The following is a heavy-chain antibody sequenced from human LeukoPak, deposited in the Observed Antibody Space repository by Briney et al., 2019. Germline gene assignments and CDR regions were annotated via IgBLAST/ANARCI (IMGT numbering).Heavy chain of an antibody. V-gene: IGHV7-4-1*02. D-gene: IGHD5-18*01. Sequence: ASAKVSCKTSGYTFTTYAISWVRQAPGQGLEWMGWINTNTGNPTYAQGFFTGRYVFSLDTSVNTAYLQITGLKAGDTAVYYCGRDPKLGIRGYTYGYIDFWGQGTLVTVAS. CDR1: GYTFTTYA. CDR3: GRDPKLGIRGYTYGYIDF. J-gene: IGHJ4*02. CDR2: INTNTGNP.